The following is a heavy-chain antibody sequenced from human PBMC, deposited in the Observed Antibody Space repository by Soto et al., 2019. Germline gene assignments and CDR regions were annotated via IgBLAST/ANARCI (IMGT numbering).Heavy chain of an antibody. D-gene: IGHD2-2*01. CDR3: ARELRVPAAMLGAFDI. Sequence: GGSLRLSCAASGFTFSSYAMHWVRQAPGKGLEYVSAISSNGGSTYYANSVKGRFTISRDNSKNTLYLQMGSLRAEDMAVYYCARELRVPAAMLGAFDIWGQGTMVTVSS. CDR2: ISSNGGST. CDR1: GFTFSSYA. J-gene: IGHJ3*02. V-gene: IGHV3-64*01.